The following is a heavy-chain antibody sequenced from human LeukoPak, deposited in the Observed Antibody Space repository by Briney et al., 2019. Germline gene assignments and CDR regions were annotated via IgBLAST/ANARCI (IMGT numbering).Heavy chain of an antibody. CDR3: ARGSRRSGYYVGYFDL. J-gene: IGHJ2*01. Sequence: SETLSLTCTVSGGSISSYYWSWIRQPPGKGLEWIGYIYYSGSTNYNPSLKSRATISVDTSKNQFPLKPSSVTAADTAVYYCARGSRRSGYYVGYFDLWGRGTLVTVSS. D-gene: IGHD3-22*01. CDR1: GGSISSYY. V-gene: IGHV4-59*01. CDR2: IYYSGST.